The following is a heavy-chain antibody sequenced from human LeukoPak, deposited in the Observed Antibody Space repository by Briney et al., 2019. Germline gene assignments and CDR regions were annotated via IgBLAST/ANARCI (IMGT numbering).Heavy chain of an antibody. CDR3: ARDLPFDY. J-gene: IGHJ4*02. V-gene: IGHV3-66*01. Sequence: GGSLGLSCAASGFTVSSNYMSWVRQAPGKGLEWVSVIYSGGSTYYAESVKGRFTISRDNSKNTLYLQMNSLRAEDTAVYYCARDLPFDYWGQGTLVTVSS. CDR1: GFTVSSNY. CDR2: IYSGGST.